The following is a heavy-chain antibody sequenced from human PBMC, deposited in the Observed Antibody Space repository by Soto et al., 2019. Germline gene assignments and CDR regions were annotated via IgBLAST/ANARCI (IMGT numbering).Heavy chain of an antibody. CDR2: ISGSGGST. CDR1: GFTFSSYA. J-gene: IGHJ4*02. V-gene: IGHV3-23*01. CDR3: AKGRYCSGGSCYYYFDY. Sequence: GGSLRLSCAASGFTFSSYAMSWVRQAPGKGLEWVSAISGSGGSTYYADSVKGRVTISRDNSKNTLYLQMNSLRAEDTAVYYCAKGRYCSGGSCYYYFDYWGQGTLVTVSS. D-gene: IGHD2-15*01.